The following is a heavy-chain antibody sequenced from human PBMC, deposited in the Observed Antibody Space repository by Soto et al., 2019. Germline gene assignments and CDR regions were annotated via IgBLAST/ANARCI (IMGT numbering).Heavy chain of an antibody. CDR3: ARDRVYYDSSGYYWDY. D-gene: IGHD3-22*01. CDR2: ISAYNGNT. V-gene: IGHV1-18*01. J-gene: IGHJ4*02. Sequence: QVQLVQSGAEVKKPGASVKVSCKASGYTFTSYGISWVRQAPGQGLEGMGWISAYNGNTNYAQKLQGRGTMTTDPSTSTAYMELRSLRSDDTAGYYCARDRVYYDSSGYYWDYWGQGTLVTVSS. CDR1: GYTFTSYG.